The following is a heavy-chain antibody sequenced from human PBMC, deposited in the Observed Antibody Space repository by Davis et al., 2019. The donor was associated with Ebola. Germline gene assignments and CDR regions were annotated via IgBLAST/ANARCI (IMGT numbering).Heavy chain of an antibody. CDR3: AFTRDKIAYYYNNMDI. D-gene: IGHD2-15*01. J-gene: IGHJ6*03. Sequence: ASLKISCAASGFTFTNDWMSWVRQAPGKVLEWVSAVSGRGDGTYYADSVRGRFTISRDNSKNILYLQMNSLRADDTALYYCAFTRDKIAYYYNNMDIWGRGTKVTVSS. CDR2: VSGRGDGT. CDR1: GFTFTNDW. V-gene: IGHV3-23*01.